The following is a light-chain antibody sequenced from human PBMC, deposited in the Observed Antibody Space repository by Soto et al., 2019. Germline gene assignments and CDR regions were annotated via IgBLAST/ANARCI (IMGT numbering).Light chain of an antibody. Sequence: EIVMTKSLATLSVSPGERATLSCRASQSVSSSLAWYQQKPGQAPRLLIYDASTRATGIPDRFSGSGSGTDFTLTISRLEPEDFAVYYCQQYGSSPWMFGQGTKVDIK. CDR1: QSVSSS. CDR3: QQYGSSPWM. V-gene: IGKV3-20*01. CDR2: DAS. J-gene: IGKJ1*01.